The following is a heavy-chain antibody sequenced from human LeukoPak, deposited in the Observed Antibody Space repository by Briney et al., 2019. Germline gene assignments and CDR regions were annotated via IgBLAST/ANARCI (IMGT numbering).Heavy chain of an antibody. Sequence: SETLSLTCTVSGGSISSSSYYWGWIRQPPGKGLEWIGSIYYSGSTYYNPSLKSRVTISVDTSKNQFSLKLSSVTAADTAVYYCARGGSSWSYFDYWGQGTLVTVSS. D-gene: IGHD6-13*01. CDR2: IYYSGST. CDR3: ARGGSSWSYFDY. V-gene: IGHV4-39*07. J-gene: IGHJ4*02. CDR1: GGSISSSSYY.